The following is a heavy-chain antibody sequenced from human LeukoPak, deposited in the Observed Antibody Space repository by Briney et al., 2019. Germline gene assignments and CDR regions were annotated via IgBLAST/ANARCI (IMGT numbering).Heavy chain of an antibody. CDR2: VNPSGGST. V-gene: IGHV1-46*01. CDR3: ASQGTYYYGSGADSKWFDP. D-gene: IGHD3-10*01. Sequence: ASVKVSCKASGYTFTSYYMHWVRQAPGQGLEWMGIVNPSGGSTSYAQKFQGRVTMTRDTSTSTVYMELSSLRSEDTAAYYCASQGTYYYGSGADSKWFDPWGQGTLVTVSS. J-gene: IGHJ5*02. CDR1: GYTFTSYY.